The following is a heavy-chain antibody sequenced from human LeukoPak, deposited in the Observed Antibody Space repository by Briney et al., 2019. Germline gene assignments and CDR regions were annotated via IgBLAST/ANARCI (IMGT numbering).Heavy chain of an antibody. CDR2: IYPGDSDT. D-gene: IGHD3-9*01. CDR1: GYSFTSYW. Sequence: GESLKISCKGSGYSFTSYWIGWVRQMPGKGLEWMGIIYPGDSDTRYSPSFQGQVTISADKSISTAYLQWSSLKASDTAMYYCARDPTGYDILTGYYPTYYFDYWGQGTLVTVSS. CDR3: ARDPTGYDILTGYYPTYYFDY. J-gene: IGHJ4*02. V-gene: IGHV5-51*01.